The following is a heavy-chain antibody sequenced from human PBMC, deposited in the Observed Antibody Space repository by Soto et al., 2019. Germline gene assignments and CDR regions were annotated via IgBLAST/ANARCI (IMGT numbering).Heavy chain of an antibody. CDR2: ISAYNGNT. Sequence: GASVKVSCKASGYAFTSYGISWVRRAPGQGLEWMGWISAYNGNTNYAQKLQGRVTMTTDTSTSTAYMELRSLRSDDTAVYYCARGGYSYGSINLYNWFDPWGQGTLVTVSS. D-gene: IGHD5-18*01. CDR3: ARGGYSYGSINLYNWFDP. CDR1: GYAFTSYG. V-gene: IGHV1-18*01. J-gene: IGHJ5*02.